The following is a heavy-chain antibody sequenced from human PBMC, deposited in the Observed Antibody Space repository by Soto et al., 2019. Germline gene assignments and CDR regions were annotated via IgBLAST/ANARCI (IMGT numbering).Heavy chain of an antibody. D-gene: IGHD3-22*01. CDR2: IYYSGST. CDR3: AREPTDHYYDSSGPDAFDI. CDR1: GGSISSGGYY. Sequence: SETLSLTCTVSGGSISSGGYYWSWIRQHPGKGLEWIGYIYYSGSTYYNPSLKSRVTISVDTSKNQFSLKLSSVTAADTAVYYCAREPTDHYYDSSGPDAFDIWGQGTMVTVSS. V-gene: IGHV4-31*03. J-gene: IGHJ3*02.